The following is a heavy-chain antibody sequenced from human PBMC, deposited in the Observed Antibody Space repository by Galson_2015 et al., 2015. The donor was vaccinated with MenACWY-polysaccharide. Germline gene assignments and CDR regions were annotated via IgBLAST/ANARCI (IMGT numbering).Heavy chain of an antibody. J-gene: IGHJ4*02. CDR2: ISPGSETA. V-gene: IGHV3-23*01. CDR1: GFNFSILV. CDR3: VKGGWADN. D-gene: IGHD1-26*01. Sequence: SLRLSCAASGFNFSILVMTWVRQGPGKGLEWVSAISPGSETAYYSDSVKGRFTISRGNSKDTLHLQMDSLRAVDTAVYYCVKGGWADNWGQGTLVTVSS.